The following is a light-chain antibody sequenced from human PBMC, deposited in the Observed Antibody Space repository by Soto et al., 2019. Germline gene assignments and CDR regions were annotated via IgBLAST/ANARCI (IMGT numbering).Light chain of an antibody. CDR2: GAS. Sequence: EIVLTQSPGTLSLSPGERATLSCRASQSVSSSHLAWYQQKPGQAPRLLIYGASTRATGVPDRFNGSGSGTDFTLTISRLEPEDFAVYYCQQFGSPLTFGGGTKVDIK. CDR1: QSVSSSH. CDR3: QQFGSPLT. J-gene: IGKJ4*01. V-gene: IGKV3-20*01.